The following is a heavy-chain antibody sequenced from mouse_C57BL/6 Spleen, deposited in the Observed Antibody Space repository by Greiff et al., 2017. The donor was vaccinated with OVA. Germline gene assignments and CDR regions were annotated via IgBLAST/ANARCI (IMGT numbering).Heavy chain of an antibody. CDR2: IHTNSGST. CDR1: GNTFTSYW. CDR3: AREGGSYYFDY. J-gene: IGHJ2*01. Sequence: VQLQQPGAGLVKPGASVKLSCKASGNTFTSYWMHWVKQRPGQGLEWIGRIHTNSGSTNYNEKFKSKATLTVDKSSSTAYMQLSSLTSEDSAVYYCAREGGSYYFDYWGQGTTLTVSS. V-gene: IGHV1-64*01.